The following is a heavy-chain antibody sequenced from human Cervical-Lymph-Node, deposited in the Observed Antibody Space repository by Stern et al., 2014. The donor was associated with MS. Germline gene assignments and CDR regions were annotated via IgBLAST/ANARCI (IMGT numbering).Heavy chain of an antibody. CDR2: GYLDDDS. CDR3: AHTYNQLNFWYFDL. CDR1: GFALTTSGVG. J-gene: IGHJ2*01. D-gene: IGHD5-24*01. Sequence: ITLKESGPTLVKPTQTLTLTCTFSGFALTTSGVGVGWIRQPPGKALEWLGLGYLDDDSRYSPSLKSRLTITQDISKNQVVLTMTNMDPVDTATYYCAHTYNQLNFWYFDLWGRGTLVTVSS. V-gene: IGHV2-5*02.